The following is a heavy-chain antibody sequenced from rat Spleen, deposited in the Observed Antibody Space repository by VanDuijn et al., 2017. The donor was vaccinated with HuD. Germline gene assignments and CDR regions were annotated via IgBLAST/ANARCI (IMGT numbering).Heavy chain of an antibody. D-gene: IGHD1-12*02. CDR1: GFTFSNYD. Sequence: EVQLVATGGGLVQPGGSLKLSCAASGFTFSNYDMAWVRQAPTKGLEWIASISTGGGNTYYRDSVKGRFTISRDNAKNTLYLQMDSLRSEDTATYYCARRHYDGAYGYFDFWGPGTMVTVSS. V-gene: IGHV5S13*01. J-gene: IGHJ1*01. CDR2: ISTGGGNT. CDR3: ARRHYDGAYGYFDF.